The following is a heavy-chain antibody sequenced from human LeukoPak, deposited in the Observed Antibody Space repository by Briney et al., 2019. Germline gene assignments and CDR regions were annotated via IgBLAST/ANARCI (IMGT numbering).Heavy chain of an antibody. V-gene: IGHV4-59*12. J-gene: IGHJ4*02. CDR3: ARGVDYYGV. CDR1: GGSISSYY. D-gene: IGHD3-10*01. CDR2: IYYSGST. Sequence: PSETLSLTCTVSGGSISSYYWSWIRQPPGKGLEWIGYIYYSGSTNYNPSLKSRVTISVDTSKKQFSLKLSSVTAADTAVYCCARGVDYYGVWGQGTLVTVSS.